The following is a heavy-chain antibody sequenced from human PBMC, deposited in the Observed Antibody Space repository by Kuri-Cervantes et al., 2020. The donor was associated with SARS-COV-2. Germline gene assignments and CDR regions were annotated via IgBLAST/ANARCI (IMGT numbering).Heavy chain of an antibody. CDR1: GGSISSYY. D-gene: IGHD2-2*02. Sequence: ETLSLTCAVSGGSISSYYWGWIRQPPGKGLEWIGYIYYSGITNYNPSLKSRVTISVDTSKNQFSLQLSSVTAAVTAVYYCARRYCSSTSCYTDYGMDVWGQGTTVTVSS. CDR2: IYYSGIT. V-gene: IGHV4-59*12. J-gene: IGHJ6*02. CDR3: ARRYCSSTSCYTDYGMDV.